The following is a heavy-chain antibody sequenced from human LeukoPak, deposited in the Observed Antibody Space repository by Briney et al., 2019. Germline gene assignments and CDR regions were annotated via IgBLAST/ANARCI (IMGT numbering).Heavy chain of an antibody. CDR1: GYTFTIYD. J-gene: IGHJ4*02. V-gene: IGHV1-8*01. D-gene: IGHD1-26*01. CDR2: MNPNSGNT. Sequence: ASVSVSSTASGYTFTIYDINWVRQAPGQGLEWMGWMNPNSGNTGYAQKFQGRVTITRNTSISTAYMELSSLRSEDTAVYCCARGKNFPSGGSYPDYWGQGTLVTVSS. CDR3: ARGKNFPSGGSYPDY.